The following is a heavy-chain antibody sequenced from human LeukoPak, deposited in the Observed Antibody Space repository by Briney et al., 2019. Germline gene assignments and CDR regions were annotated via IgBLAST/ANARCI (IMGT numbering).Heavy chain of an antibody. J-gene: IGHJ3*02. CDR1: GYSISSGFY. Sequence: SETLSLTCSVSGYSISSGFYWGWIRQPPGKGLEWIGSIFHSGSTYYNPFLKSRVTISVGTSKNHFSLKLSSVTAADTALYYCARANYYDTIGYSRGAFDIWGQGTMVTVSS. CDR2: IFHSGST. V-gene: IGHV4-38-2*02. CDR3: ARANYYDTIGYSRGAFDI. D-gene: IGHD3-22*01.